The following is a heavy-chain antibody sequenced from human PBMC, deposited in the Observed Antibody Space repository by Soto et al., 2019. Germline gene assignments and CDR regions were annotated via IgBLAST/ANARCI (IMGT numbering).Heavy chain of an antibody. V-gene: IGHV4-34*01. J-gene: IGHJ5*02. CDR2: INHSGST. Sequence: QVQLQQWGAGLLKPSETLSLTCAVYGGSFSGYYWSWIRQPPGKGLEWIGEINHSGSTNYNPSLKSRVTISVDTSKNQFSLKLSSVTAADTAVYYCAREWTSYRSSDNWFDPWGQGTLVTVSS. CDR1: GGSFSGYY. D-gene: IGHD6-6*01. CDR3: AREWTSYRSSDNWFDP.